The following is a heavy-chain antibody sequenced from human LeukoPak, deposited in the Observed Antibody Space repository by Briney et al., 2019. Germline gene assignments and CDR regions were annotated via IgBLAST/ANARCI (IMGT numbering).Heavy chain of an antibody. CDR1: GGSISSGGYY. D-gene: IGHD3-22*01. CDR3: ARVRVVVTDNWFDP. CDR2: IYYSGST. V-gene: IGHV4-31*03. J-gene: IGHJ5*02. Sequence: SETLSLTCTVYGGSISSGGYYWSWIRQHPGKGLEWIGYIYYSGSTYYNPSLKSRVTISVDTSKNQFSLKLSSVTAADTAVYYCARVRVVVTDNWFDPWGQGTLVTVSS.